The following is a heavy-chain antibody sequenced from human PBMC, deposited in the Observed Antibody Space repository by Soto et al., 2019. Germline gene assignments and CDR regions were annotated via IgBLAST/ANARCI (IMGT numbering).Heavy chain of an antibody. D-gene: IGHD3-22*01. CDR3: ARQHPFDSRVWYD. V-gene: IGHV5-51*01. CDR2: IYPRDSDI. J-gene: IGHJ4*02. Sequence: GESLKISFKVFGDSFTGIWLGWVRQMPGKGLEWVASIYPRDSDIRYNPSFQGQVTISADRSTTTAYLQWSSLKASDTAIYYCARQHPFDSRVWYDWGQGTLVTVSS. CDR1: GDSFTGIW.